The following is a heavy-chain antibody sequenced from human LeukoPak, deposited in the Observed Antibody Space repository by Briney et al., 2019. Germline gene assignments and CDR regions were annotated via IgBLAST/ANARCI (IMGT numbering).Heavy chain of an antibody. CDR3: ARFLSLVAVAGGRYNWFDP. Sequence: ASVKVSCKASGGTFSSYVISWVRQAPGQGLEWMGGIIPIFGTANYAQKFQGRVTITADESTSTAYMELSSLRSEDTAVYYCARFLSLVAVAGGRYNWFDPWGQGTLVTVSS. V-gene: IGHV1-69*13. D-gene: IGHD6-19*01. CDR1: GGTFSSYV. J-gene: IGHJ5*02. CDR2: IIPIFGTA.